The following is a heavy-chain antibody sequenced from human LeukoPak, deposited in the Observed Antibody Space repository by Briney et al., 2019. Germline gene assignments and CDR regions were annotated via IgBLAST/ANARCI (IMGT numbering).Heavy chain of an antibody. CDR3: ARGSHRLYDYVWGTDESKDY. D-gene: IGHD3-16*01. CDR1: GCTFTNYG. V-gene: IGHV1-18*01. J-gene: IGHJ4*02. Sequence: GASVKVSCKASGCTFTNYGISWVRQAPGQGLEWMGWISGYNANTNYVQKFQGRVTMTTDTSTHTAYMELRSLRSDDTAVYYCARGSHRLYDYVWGTDESKDYWGQGTLVTVSS. CDR2: ISGYNANT.